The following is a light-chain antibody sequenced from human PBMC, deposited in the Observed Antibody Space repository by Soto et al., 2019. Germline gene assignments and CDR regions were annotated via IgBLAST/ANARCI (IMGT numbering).Light chain of an antibody. CDR1: QDISNY. CDR3: QQYDNPSFT. J-gene: IGKJ3*01. V-gene: IGKV1-33*01. Sequence: DIQMTQSPSSLSASVGDRVTITCQASQDISNYLNWYQQKPGKAPKLLIYDASNLETGVPSRFSGSGSGTDFTFTISSLQPEDIATYYCQQYDNPSFTFCSGTKVDIK. CDR2: DAS.